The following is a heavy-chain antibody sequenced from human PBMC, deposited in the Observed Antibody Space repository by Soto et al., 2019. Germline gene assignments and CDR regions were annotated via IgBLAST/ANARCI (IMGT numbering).Heavy chain of an antibody. CDR1: GGSISSYY. D-gene: IGHD1-7*01. Sequence: TSETLSLTCTVSGGSISSYYWSWIRQPPGKGLEWIGYIYYSGSTNYNPSLKSRVTISVDTSKNQFSLKLSSVTAADTAVYYCARDHWNYGNWFDPWGQGTLVTVSS. J-gene: IGHJ5*02. CDR3: ARDHWNYGNWFDP. V-gene: IGHV4-59*01. CDR2: IYYSGST.